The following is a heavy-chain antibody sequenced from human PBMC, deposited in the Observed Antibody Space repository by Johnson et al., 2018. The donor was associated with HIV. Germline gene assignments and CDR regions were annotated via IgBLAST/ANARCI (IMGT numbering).Heavy chain of an antibody. CDR3: ARRITGTSVAFDI. Sequence: EVQLVESGGGLVQPGRSLRLSCAASGFTFDDYAMHWVRQAPGKGLEWVSGISWNSGSIGYADSVKGRFTISRDNAKNTLYLQMNSLRAEDTAVYYCARRITGTSVAFDIWGQGTMVTVSS. D-gene: IGHD1-20*01. CDR1: GFTFDDYA. V-gene: IGHV3-9*01. CDR2: ISWNSGSI. J-gene: IGHJ3*02.